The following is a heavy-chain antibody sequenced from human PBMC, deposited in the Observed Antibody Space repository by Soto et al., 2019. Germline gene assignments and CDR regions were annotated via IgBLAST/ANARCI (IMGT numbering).Heavy chain of an antibody. CDR2: MNPNSGNT. CDR1: GYTFTSYD. Sequence: QVQLVQSGAEVKKPGASVKVSCKASGYTFTSYDINWVRQATGQGLEWMGWMNPNSGNTGYAQKFQGRVTMTRNTSISTAYMELSSLRSEDTAVYYCARGSAYDCWSGYYVPDDYWGQGTLVTVSS. V-gene: IGHV1-8*01. CDR3: ARGSAYDCWSGYYVPDDY. J-gene: IGHJ4*02. D-gene: IGHD3-3*01.